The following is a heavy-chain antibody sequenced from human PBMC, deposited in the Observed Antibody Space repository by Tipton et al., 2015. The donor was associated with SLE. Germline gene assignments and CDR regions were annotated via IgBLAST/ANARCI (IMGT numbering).Heavy chain of an antibody. V-gene: IGHV4-59*12. CDR3: ARAIRFFDP. J-gene: IGHJ5*02. CDR2: IFYGGHT. Sequence: TLSLTCTVSGGSITSNSWSSIRQPPGKGLEWIGYIFYGGHTDYNPSPASRVSISMNTSQNQFSLRLTSVTAADTAVYYCARAIRFFDPWGQGTLVTVSS. D-gene: IGHD2-2*02. CDR1: GGSITSNS.